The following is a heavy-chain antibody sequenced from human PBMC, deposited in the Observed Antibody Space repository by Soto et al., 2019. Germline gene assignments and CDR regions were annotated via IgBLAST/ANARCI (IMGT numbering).Heavy chain of an antibody. CDR3: ARQRAWNDAFDF. J-gene: IGHJ4*02. CDR1: GNSFNNW. CDR2: IYPGDSDT. V-gene: IGHV5-51*01. D-gene: IGHD1-1*01. Sequence: GESLKISCKVLGNSFNNWIGWVRQMPGKGLEWVGIIYPGDSDTRYSPSFQGQVTISADKSISTAYLQWSSLKPSDSAMYYCARQRAWNDAFDFWGQGTLVTVSS.